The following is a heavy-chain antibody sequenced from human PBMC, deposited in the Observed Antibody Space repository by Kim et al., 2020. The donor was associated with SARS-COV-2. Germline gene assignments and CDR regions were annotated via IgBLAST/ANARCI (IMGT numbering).Heavy chain of an antibody. CDR2: VSATGGTT. CDR3: AKSRAVGVHWVDH. CDR1: GFTFNMYG. D-gene: IGHD6-19*01. V-gene: IGHV3-23*01. J-gene: IGHJ5*02. Sequence: GGSLRLSCVASGFTFNMYGMNWVRQAPGKGLEWVSIVSATGGTTYYADSVKGRFTISRDNSKNTLYLQMNSLRAEDTAQYYCAKSRAVGVHWVDHWGQGTLVTVPS.